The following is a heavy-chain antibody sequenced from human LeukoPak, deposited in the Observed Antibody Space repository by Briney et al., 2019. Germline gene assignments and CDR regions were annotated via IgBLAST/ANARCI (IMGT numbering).Heavy chain of an antibody. V-gene: IGHV4-34*01. J-gene: IGHJ6*02. Sequence: SETLSLTCAVHGESFSLYYWAWIRQSPQKGLEWIGEINRDGTTNYNPSLKSRVTISVDTSKNQFSLTLPPVTAADTAVYFCARDWYASASYGLDVWGHGTTVTVSS. CDR2: INRDGTT. CDR3: ARDWYASASYGLDV. CDR1: GESFSLYY. D-gene: IGHD6-19*01.